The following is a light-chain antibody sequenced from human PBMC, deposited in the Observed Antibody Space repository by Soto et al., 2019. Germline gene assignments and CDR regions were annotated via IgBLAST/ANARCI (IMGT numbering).Light chain of an antibody. CDR2: EDD. J-gene: IGLJ2*01. CDR3: QSYDTNTVV. Sequence: NFMLTQPHSVSESPGKTVTISCTRSSGSIGSNSVQWYRQRPGSAPTIVIYEDDQRPSGVPNRFAGSIDRSSNSASLTISGLQTDDEADYYCQSYDTNTVVFGGGTQLTVL. V-gene: IGLV6-57*04. CDR1: SGSIGSNS.